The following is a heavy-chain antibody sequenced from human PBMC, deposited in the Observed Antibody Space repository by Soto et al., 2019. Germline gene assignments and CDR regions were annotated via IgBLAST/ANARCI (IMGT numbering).Heavy chain of an antibody. CDR2: ISGSGGTT. D-gene: IGHD6-19*01. CDR3: ATPAIGWFSAFDI. Sequence: EVQLLESGGGLVQPGGSLRLSCAASGFTFSSYAMSWVRQAPGKGLEWVSAISGSGGTTYYADSVKGRFTFSRDNSKNTLYLQMNRLSAEDTAVYYCATPAIGWFSAFDIWGRGTMVTVSS. J-gene: IGHJ3*02. CDR1: GFTFSSYA. V-gene: IGHV3-23*01.